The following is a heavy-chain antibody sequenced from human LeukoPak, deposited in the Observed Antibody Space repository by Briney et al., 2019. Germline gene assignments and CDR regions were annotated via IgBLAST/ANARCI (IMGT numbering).Heavy chain of an antibody. CDR3: ARILGSSWYNSVSAEYFQH. Sequence: SETLSLTCTVSSGSISSSSHYWGWIRQPPGKGLEWIGSIYYSGSTYYNPSLKSRVTISVDTSKNQFSLKLSSVTAADTAVYYCARILGSSWYNSVSAEYFQHWGQGTLVTVSS. J-gene: IGHJ1*01. CDR1: SGSISSSSHY. D-gene: IGHD6-13*01. V-gene: IGHV4-39*01. CDR2: IYYSGST.